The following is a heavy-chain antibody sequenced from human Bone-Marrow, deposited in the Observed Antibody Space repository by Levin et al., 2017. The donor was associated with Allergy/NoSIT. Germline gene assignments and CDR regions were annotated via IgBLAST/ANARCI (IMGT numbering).Heavy chain of an antibody. Sequence: SETLSLTCAVYGGSFSGYYWSWIRQPPGKGLEWIGEINHSGSTNYNPSLKSRVTISVDTSKNQFSLKLSSVTAADTAVYYCARESCRARGRPGIMITFGGVRTPRFDYWGQGTLVTVSS. V-gene: IGHV4-34*01. J-gene: IGHJ4*02. CDR2: INHSGST. D-gene: IGHD3-16*01. CDR1: GGSFSGYY. CDR3: ARESCRARGRPGIMITFGGVRTPRFDY.